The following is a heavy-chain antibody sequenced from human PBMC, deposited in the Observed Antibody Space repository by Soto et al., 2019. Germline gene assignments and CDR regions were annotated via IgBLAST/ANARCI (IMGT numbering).Heavy chain of an antibody. V-gene: IGHV3-7*01. CDR3: VRAPREDTGYEYYFYY. D-gene: IGHD5-12*01. CDR1: GFTFSSYW. J-gene: IGHJ4*02. Sequence: EVQLVESGGGLVQPGGSLKPSCAGSGFTFSSYWMSWVHQTPNKGLEWVGKISQDESAKSYVDSVKGRFTISRDNARNSLSLQMDSLRAEDTAVYYCVRAPREDTGYEYYFYYWGQGTLVTVSS. CDR2: ISQDESAK.